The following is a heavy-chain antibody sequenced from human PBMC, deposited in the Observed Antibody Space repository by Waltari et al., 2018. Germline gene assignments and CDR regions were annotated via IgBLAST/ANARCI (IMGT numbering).Heavy chain of an antibody. D-gene: IGHD3-22*01. CDR1: GFSLSNARMG. CDR3: ARMIGGDYYDSRNAFDI. J-gene: IGHJ3*02. CDR2: IFSNDEK. V-gene: IGHV2-26*01. Sequence: QVTLKESGPVLVKPTETLTLTCTVSGFSLSNARMGVSWIRQPPGKALEWLAHIFSNDEKSYSTSLKSRRTISKDTSKSPVVLTMTNMDPVDTATYYCARMIGGDYYDSRNAFDIWGQGTMVTVSS.